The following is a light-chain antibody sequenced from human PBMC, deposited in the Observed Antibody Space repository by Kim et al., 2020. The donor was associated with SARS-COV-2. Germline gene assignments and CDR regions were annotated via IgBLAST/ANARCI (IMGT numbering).Light chain of an antibody. J-gene: IGLJ3*02. CDR1: NIGSKS. Sequence: GKTARSTCGGNNIGSKSVHWYQQKPGQAPVLVIYYDSDRPSGIPERFSGSNSGNTATLTISRVEAGDEADYYCQVWDSSSDHRVFGGGTQLTVL. V-gene: IGLV3-21*04. CDR3: QVWDSSSDHRV. CDR2: YDS.